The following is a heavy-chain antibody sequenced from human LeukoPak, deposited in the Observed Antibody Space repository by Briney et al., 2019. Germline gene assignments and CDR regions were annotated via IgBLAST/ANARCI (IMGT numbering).Heavy chain of an antibody. CDR1: GFTFSSYW. J-gene: IGHJ3*02. Sequence: GSLRLSCAASGFTFSSYWMSWVRQAPGKGLEWVANIKQDGSEKYYVDSVKGRFTISRDNAKNSLYLQMNSLRAEDTAVYYCARDSAELSDAFDIWGQGTMVTVSS. CDR3: ARDSAELSDAFDI. CDR2: IKQDGSEK. V-gene: IGHV3-7*01. D-gene: IGHD1-26*01.